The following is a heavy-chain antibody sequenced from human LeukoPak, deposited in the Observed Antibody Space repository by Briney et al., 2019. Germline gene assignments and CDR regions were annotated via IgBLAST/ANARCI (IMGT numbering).Heavy chain of an antibody. D-gene: IGHD3-10*01. J-gene: IGHJ4*02. V-gene: IGHV4-4*07. CDR1: GGSISSYY. CDR2: ISTSGTT. Sequence: SETLSLICTVSGGSISSYYWSWIRQPAGKGLEWIGRISTSGTTNYNPSLKSRVTMSVDMSKNQFSLKLSSVTAADTAVYYCARLVSKSGSYTYYLDYWGQGTLVTVSS. CDR3: ARLVSKSGSYTYYLDY.